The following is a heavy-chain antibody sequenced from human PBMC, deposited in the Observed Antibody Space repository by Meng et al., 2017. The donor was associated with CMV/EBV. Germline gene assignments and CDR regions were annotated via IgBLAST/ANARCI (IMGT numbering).Heavy chain of an antibody. D-gene: IGHD3-3*01. J-gene: IGHJ6*02. V-gene: IGHV3-30-3*01. CDR2: ISYDGSNK. Sequence: WGSLSLSCAVSGFTFSSYAMHWVRQAPGKGLEWVAVISYDGSNKYYADSVKGRFTISRDKSKNKLYLQMNSVRAEDTAVYYCARDGGNDFWSGYFRYYYGMDVWGQGTTVTVSS. CDR3: ARDGGNDFWSGYFRYYYGMDV. CDR1: GFTFSSYA.